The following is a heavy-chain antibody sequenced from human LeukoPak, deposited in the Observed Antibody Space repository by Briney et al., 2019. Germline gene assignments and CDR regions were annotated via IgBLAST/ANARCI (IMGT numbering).Heavy chain of an antibody. CDR2: VYYSGST. CDR3: ARYGGSPSNYFDY. Sequence: PSETLSLTCTVSGGSISGYYWSWIRQPPGKGLEWIGYVYYSGSTNYNPSLQSRVTISVDTSKNQFSLKLNSVTAADTAVYYCARYGGSPSNYFDYWGQGTLVTVSS. D-gene: IGHD1-26*01. V-gene: IGHV4-59*08. CDR1: GGSISGYY. J-gene: IGHJ4*02.